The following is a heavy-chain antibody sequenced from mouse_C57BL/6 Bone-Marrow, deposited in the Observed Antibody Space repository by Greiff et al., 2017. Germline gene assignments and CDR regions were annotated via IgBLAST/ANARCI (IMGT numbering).Heavy chain of an antibody. CDR1: GYTFTSYW. CDR2: IYPVSGST. CDR3: ATTCYLWYFDV. J-gene: IGHJ1*03. Sequence: QVQLLQSGAELVKPGASVMMSCKASGYTFTSYWITWVKQRPGQGLEWIGDIYPVSGSTNYNEKFLSKATLTVDTSSSTAYIQLSSLTSQDSAVYYCATTCYLWYFDVWGTGTTVTVSS. V-gene: IGHV1-55*01.